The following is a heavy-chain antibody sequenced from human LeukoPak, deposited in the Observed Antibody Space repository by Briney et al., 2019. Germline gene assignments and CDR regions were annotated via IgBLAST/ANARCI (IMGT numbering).Heavy chain of an antibody. CDR1: GGSISSGGYY. CDR3: ARIDFVDYYFDY. Sequence: SETLSLTCTVSGGSISSGGYYWSWIRQHPGKGLEWIGYIYYSGSTYYNPSLKSRVTISVDTSKNQFPLKLSSVTAADTAVYYCARIDFVDYYFDYWGQGTLVTVSS. J-gene: IGHJ4*02. CDR2: IYYSGST. D-gene: IGHD2-21*01. V-gene: IGHV4-31*03.